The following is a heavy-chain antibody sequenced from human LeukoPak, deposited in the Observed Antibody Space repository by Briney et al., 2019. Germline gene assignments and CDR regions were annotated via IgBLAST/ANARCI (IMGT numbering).Heavy chain of an antibody. J-gene: IGHJ4*02. V-gene: IGHV4-59*08. CDR1: GGSISSYY. CDR2: IYYSGST. D-gene: IGHD3-16*01. Sequence: SETLSLTCTVSGGSISSYYWSWIRQPPGKGLEWIGYIYYSGSTNYNPALKSRVTISVDTSKNQFSLKLSSVTAADTAVYYCARHLGVVGPPDYWGQGTLVTVSS. CDR3: ARHLGVVGPPDY.